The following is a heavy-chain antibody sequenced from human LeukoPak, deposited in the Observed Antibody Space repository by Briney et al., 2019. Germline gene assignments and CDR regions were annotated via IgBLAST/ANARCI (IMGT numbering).Heavy chain of an antibody. D-gene: IGHD3-22*01. CDR3: ATRTRYYYDSSGYSSYFDY. Sequence: GGSLRLSCVASGFTFSNYAMSWVRQAPGKGLEWVSVISDGDPQTYYADAVKGRFTISRDNSKNTLYLQMRSLRAEDTAVYYCATRTRYYYDSSGYSSYFDYWGQGTLVTVSS. V-gene: IGHV3-23*01. CDR2: ISDGDPQT. J-gene: IGHJ4*02. CDR1: GFTFSNYA.